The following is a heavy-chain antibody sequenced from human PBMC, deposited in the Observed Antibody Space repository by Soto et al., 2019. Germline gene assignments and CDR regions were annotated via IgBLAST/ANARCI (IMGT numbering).Heavy chain of an antibody. D-gene: IGHD6-13*01. CDR1: GFTFSSYA. CDR2: ISGSGGST. Sequence: GGSMRLSCAASGFTFSSYAMSWVRQAPGKGLEWVSAISGSGGSTYYADSVKGRFTISRDNSKNTLYLQMNSLRAEDTAVYYCATIPRGPIAAAGFAYWGQGTLVTVSS. V-gene: IGHV3-23*01. CDR3: ATIPRGPIAAAGFAY. J-gene: IGHJ4*02.